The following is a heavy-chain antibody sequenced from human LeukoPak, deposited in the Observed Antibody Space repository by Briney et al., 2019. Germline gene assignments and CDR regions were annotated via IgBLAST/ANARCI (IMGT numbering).Heavy chain of an antibody. J-gene: IGHJ6*02. CDR2: INAGNGNT. V-gene: IGHV1-3*01. Sequence: ASVKVSCKASGYTFTSYAMHWVRQAPGQRLEWMGWINAGNGNTKYSQKFQGRVTMTRNTSISTAYMELSSLRSEDTAVYYCARGPPLYSGSYPRVNYYYYGMDVWGQGTTVTVSS. D-gene: IGHD1-26*01. CDR3: ARGPPLYSGSYPRVNYYYYGMDV. CDR1: GYTFTSYA.